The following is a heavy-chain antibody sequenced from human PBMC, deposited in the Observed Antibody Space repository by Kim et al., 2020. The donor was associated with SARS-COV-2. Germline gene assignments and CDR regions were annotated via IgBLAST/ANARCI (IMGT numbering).Heavy chain of an antibody. CDR2: ISAYNGNT. J-gene: IGHJ4*02. D-gene: IGHD3-10*01. Sequence: ASVKVSCKASGYTFTSYGISWVRQAPGQGLEWMGWISAYNGNTNYAQKLQGRVTMTTDTSTSTAYMELRSLRSDDTAVYYCAREAGNQGLRRGQFDYWGQGTLVTVSS. CDR3: AREAGNQGLRRGQFDY. CDR1: GYTFTSYG. V-gene: IGHV1-18*01.